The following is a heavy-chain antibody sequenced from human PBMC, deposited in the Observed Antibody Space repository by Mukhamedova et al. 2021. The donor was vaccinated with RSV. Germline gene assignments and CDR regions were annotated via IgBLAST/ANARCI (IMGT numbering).Heavy chain of an antibody. CDR3: ARRRRIYSGYSRYYFDY. Sequence: SLKSRVTISVDTSKNQFSLKLSSVTAADTAVYYCARRRRIYSGYSRYYFDYWGQGTLVTVSS. V-gene: IGHV4-34*01. J-gene: IGHJ4*02. D-gene: IGHD5-12*01.